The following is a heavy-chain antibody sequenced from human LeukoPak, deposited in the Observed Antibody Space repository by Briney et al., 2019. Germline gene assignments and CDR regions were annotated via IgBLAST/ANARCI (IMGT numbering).Heavy chain of an antibody. V-gene: IGHV4-59*01. CDR3: ASEAAAGAFDI. CDR1: GGSISSYY. CDR2: IYYSGST. Sequence: SETLSLTCTVSGGSISSYYWSWTRQPPGKGLEWIGYIYYSGSTNYNPSLKSRVTISVDTSKNQFSLKLSSVTAADTAVYYCASEAAAGAFDIWGQGTMVTVSS. J-gene: IGHJ3*02. D-gene: IGHD6-13*01.